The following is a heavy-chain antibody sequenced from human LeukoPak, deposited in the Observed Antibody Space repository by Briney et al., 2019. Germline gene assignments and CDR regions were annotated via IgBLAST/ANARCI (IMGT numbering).Heavy chain of an antibody. Sequence: SDTLSLTCTVSGGSGIGYYSRWMRQPPQKRLEWTGYIYYSGGTNYNPSLKSRVTISVDTSKNQFSLKLSSVTAADTAVYYCARGPNRYYFDYWGQGTLVTVSS. CDR1: GGSGIGYY. D-gene: IGHD2/OR15-2a*01. J-gene: IGHJ4*02. CDR3: ARGPNRYYFDY. CDR2: IYYSGGT. V-gene: IGHV4-59*02.